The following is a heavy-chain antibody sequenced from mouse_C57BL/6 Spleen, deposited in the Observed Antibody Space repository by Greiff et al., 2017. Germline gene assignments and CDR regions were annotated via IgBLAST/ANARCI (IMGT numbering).Heavy chain of an antibody. Sequence: VKLMESGPGLVAPSQSLSITCTVSGFSLTSYGVSWVRQPPGKGLEWLGVIWGDGSTNYHSALISRLSISKDNSKSQVFLKLNSLQTDDTATYYCAKWGTTPYPQTGYFDVWGTGTTVTVSS. D-gene: IGHD1-1*01. CDR1: GFSLTSYG. CDR3: AKWGTTPYPQTGYFDV. J-gene: IGHJ1*03. V-gene: IGHV2-3*01. CDR2: IWGDGST.